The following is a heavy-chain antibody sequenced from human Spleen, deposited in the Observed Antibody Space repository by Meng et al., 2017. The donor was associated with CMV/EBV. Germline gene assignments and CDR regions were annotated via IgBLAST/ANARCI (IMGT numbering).Heavy chain of an antibody. V-gene: IGHV3-21*01. Sequence: CAAPGFTFSSYSMNWVRQAPGKGLEWVSSIGTSSSYIYYADSVQGRFTISRDNANNSLYLQMNSLRAEDTAVYYCARDTGRLEYDFDYWGQGTLVTVSS. CDR1: GFTFSSYS. CDR2: IGTSSSYI. CDR3: ARDTGRLEYDFDY. J-gene: IGHJ4*02. D-gene: IGHD1-1*01.